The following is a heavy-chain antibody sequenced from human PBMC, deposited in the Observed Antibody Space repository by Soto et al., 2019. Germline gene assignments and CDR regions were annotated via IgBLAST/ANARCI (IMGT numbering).Heavy chain of an antibody. CDR2: ISMSSSII. CDR1: GYTFSDYY. Sequence: QVHLVQSGAEVKKPGASVLVSCKASGYTFSDYYMSWIRQAPGKGLEWLSYISMSSSIIKYADSVKGRFTISRDNAKNSLYLQMNSLRDEDTAFYYWARGGSSRPFDLWGRGTLLTVSS. CDR3: ARGGSSRPFDL. D-gene: IGHD6-13*01. J-gene: IGHJ2*01. V-gene: IGHV3-11*01.